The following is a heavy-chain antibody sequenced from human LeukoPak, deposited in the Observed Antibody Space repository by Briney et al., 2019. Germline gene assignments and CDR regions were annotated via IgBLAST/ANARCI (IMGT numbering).Heavy chain of an antibody. J-gene: IGHJ4*02. V-gene: IGHV1-2*04. CDR3: ARGDYVWGSYRFCDY. Sequence: ASVKVSCKASGYTFTGYYMHWVRQAPGQGLEWMGWINPNSGGTNYAQKFQGWVTMTRDTSISTAYMELSRLRSDDTAVYYCARGDYVWGSYRFCDYWGREPWSPSPQ. D-gene: IGHD3-16*02. CDR1: GYTFTGYY. CDR2: INPNSGGT.